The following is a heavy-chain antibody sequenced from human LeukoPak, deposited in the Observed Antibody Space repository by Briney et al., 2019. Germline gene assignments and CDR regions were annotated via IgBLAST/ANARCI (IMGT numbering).Heavy chain of an antibody. CDR2: IYYSGST. CDR1: GGSISSGGYY. D-gene: IGHD1-26*01. J-gene: IGHJ4*02. V-gene: IGHV4-61*08. Sequence: PSETLSLTCTVSGGSISSGGYYWSWIRQPPGKGLEWIGYIYYSGSTNYNPSLKSRVTISLDTSKNQFSLKLSSVTAADTAVYYCARQIPGIVGATYFDYWGQGTLVTVSS. CDR3: ARQIPGIVGATYFDY.